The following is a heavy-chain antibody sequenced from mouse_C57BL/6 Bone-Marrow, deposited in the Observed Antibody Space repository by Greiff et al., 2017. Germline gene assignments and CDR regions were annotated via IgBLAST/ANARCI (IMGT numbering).Heavy chain of an antibody. Sequence: EVQLQESGPELVKPGASVKIPCKASGYTFTDYNMDWVKQSHGKSLEWIGDINPNNGGTIYNQKFKGKATLTVDKSSSTAYMELRSLTSEDTAVYYCARYVDSSGPGWFAYWGQGTLVTVSA. CDR3: ARYVDSSGPGWFAY. D-gene: IGHD3-2*02. J-gene: IGHJ3*01. CDR1: GYTFTDYN. CDR2: INPNNGGT. V-gene: IGHV1-18*01.